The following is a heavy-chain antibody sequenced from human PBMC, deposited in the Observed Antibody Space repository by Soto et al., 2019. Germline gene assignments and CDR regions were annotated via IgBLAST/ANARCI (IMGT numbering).Heavy chain of an antibody. Sequence: EVQLLESGGDLGQPGGSLRLSCAASGFTLSNYAMSWVRQAPGKGLEWVSAITGSGGDTFHADSVKGRFTISRDNSKNTLYLQMNSLGAEDTAVYYCAKGSASSRPYYFDYWGQGTLVTVSS. V-gene: IGHV3-23*01. CDR2: ITGSGGDT. D-gene: IGHD2-2*01. CDR3: AKGSASSRPYYFDY. CDR1: GFTLSNYA. J-gene: IGHJ4*02.